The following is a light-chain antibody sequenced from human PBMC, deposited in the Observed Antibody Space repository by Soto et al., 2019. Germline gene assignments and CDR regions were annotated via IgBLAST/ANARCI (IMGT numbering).Light chain of an antibody. V-gene: IGLV2-23*02. J-gene: IGLJ1*01. CDR1: SSEVGSYNL. Sequence: QSVLNQPASVSGSPGQSITISCTGTSSEVGSYNLVSWYQHHPGKAPKLMIYVVGKRPSGVSSRFSGSKSGNTASLTISGLQAEDEADYYCCSYAGSGTPYVFGTGTKVTVL. CDR2: VVG. CDR3: CSYAGSGTPYV.